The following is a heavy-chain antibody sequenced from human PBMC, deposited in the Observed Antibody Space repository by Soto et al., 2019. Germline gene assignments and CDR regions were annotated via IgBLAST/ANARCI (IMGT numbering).Heavy chain of an antibody. CDR2: INPNSGGT. J-gene: IGHJ5*02. CDR1: GYTFTGYY. Sequence: GASVKVSCKASGYTFTGYYMHCVRQAPGQGLEWMGWINPNSGGTNYAQKFQGWVTMTRDTSISTAYMELSRLRSDDTAVYYCARDGSSGWHEEDWFDPWGQGTLVTLSS. V-gene: IGHV1-2*04. D-gene: IGHD6-19*01. CDR3: ARDGSSGWHEEDWFDP.